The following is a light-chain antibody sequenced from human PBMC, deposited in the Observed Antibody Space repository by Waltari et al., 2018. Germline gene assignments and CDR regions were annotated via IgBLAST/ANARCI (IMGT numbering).Light chain of an antibody. V-gene: IGLV4-69*01. J-gene: IGLJ3*02. CDR1: SGHSTNI. CDR3: QTGGHGTWV. CDR2: VNSDGSH. Sequence: QLVLTQSPSAAASPGASAKLPCTPSSGHSTNIIAWHQQQPEKGPRYLMKVNSDGSHSKGDQIPDRFSGSSSGAEHYLTISSLQSEDEADYYCQTGGHGTWVFGGGTKLTVL.